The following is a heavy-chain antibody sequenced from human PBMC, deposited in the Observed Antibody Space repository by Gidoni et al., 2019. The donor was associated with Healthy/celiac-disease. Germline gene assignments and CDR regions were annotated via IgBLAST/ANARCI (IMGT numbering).Heavy chain of an antibody. CDR3: ASWGRIAVAGRKNSDY. Sequence: QVQLQQWGAGLLKPSETLSLTCAVYGRSFSGYYWSWIRQPPGKVLEWIGEINHSGSTNYYPSLKSRVTISVDTSKNQFSLKLSSVTAADTAVYYCASWGRIAVAGRKNSDYWGQGTLVTVSS. V-gene: IGHV4-34*01. D-gene: IGHD6-19*01. J-gene: IGHJ4*02. CDR1: GRSFSGYY. CDR2: INHSGST.